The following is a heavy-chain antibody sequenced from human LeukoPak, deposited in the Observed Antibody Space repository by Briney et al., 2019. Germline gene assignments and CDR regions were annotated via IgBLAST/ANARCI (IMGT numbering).Heavy chain of an antibody. CDR2: ISSSSSYI. D-gene: IGHD2-15*01. J-gene: IGHJ6*02. Sequence: GGSLRLSCAASGFTFSSYSMNWVRQAPGKGLEWVSSISSSSSYIYYADSVKGRFTISRDNAKNSLYLQMNSLRAEDTAVYYCARELMVVAASYYYGMDVWGQGTTVTVSS. CDR1: GFTFSSYS. V-gene: IGHV3-21*01. CDR3: ARELMVVAASYYYGMDV.